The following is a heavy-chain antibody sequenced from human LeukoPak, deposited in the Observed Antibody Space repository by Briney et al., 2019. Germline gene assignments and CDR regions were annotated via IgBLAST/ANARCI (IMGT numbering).Heavy chain of an antibody. D-gene: IGHD6-19*01. J-gene: IGHJ4*02. CDR2: IKRETDGGTI. V-gene: IGHV3-15*01. CDR1: GFTLNNAW. Sequence: PGGSLRLSCAASGFTLNNAWMSWVRQAPGKGLEWLGRIKRETDGGTIDYAAPVKGRFTISRDDSRNTLYLQMNSLRAEDTAVYYCARSGWESETSDYWGQGTLVTVSS. CDR3: ARSGWESETSDY.